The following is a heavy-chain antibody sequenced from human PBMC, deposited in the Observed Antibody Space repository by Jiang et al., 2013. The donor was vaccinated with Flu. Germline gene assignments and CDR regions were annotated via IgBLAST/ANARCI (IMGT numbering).Heavy chain of an antibody. J-gene: IGHJ4*02. CDR2: IYHSGST. D-gene: IGHD1/OR15-1a*01. Sequence: GLVKPSETLSLTCTLSGGSISSTSDYWVWIRQPPGKGLEWIGSIYHSGSTQYNPSLKSRVTISVDTSKNQFSLNLSPVTAADTAVYYCARRGTYFFDYWGQGSLVTVSS. CDR3: ARRGTYFFDY. CDR1: GGSISSTSDY. V-gene: IGHV4-39*07.